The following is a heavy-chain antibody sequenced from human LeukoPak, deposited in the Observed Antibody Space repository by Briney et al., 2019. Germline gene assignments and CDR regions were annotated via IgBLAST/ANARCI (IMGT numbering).Heavy chain of an antibody. V-gene: IGHV3-48*01. CDR2: ISSSSSTI. CDR1: GFTFSSYS. Sequence: TGGSLRLSCAASGFTFSSYSMNWVRQAPGKGLEWVSYISSSSSTIYYADSVKGRFTISRDNAKNSLYLQMNSLRAEDTAVYYCARAGDLDYGEPTGNDYWGQGTLVTVSS. CDR3: ARAGDLDYGEPTGNDY. D-gene: IGHD4-17*01. J-gene: IGHJ4*02.